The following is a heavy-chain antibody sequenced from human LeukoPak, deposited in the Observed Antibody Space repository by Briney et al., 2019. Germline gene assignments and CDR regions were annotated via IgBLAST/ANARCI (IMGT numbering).Heavy chain of an antibody. V-gene: IGHV4-38-2*01. CDR1: GSSISSSYY. J-gene: IGHJ4*02. CDR3: ARRRYDFWSGSPLDY. CDR2: IYHSGST. Sequence: SETLSLTCAVSGSSISSSYYWDWIRQPPGKGLEWIGSIYHSGSTYYNTSLKGRVTISLDMSKNQFSLRLRSVTAADTAMYYCARRRYDFWSGSPLDYWGRGTLVTASS. D-gene: IGHD3-3*01.